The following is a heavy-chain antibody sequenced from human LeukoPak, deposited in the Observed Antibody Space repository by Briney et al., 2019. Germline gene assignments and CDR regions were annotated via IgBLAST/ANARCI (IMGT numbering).Heavy chain of an antibody. V-gene: IGHV3-13*01. CDR1: GFALSYYD. CDR2: IDIPGNA. CDR3: ARAVAGTHWFDP. J-gene: IGHJ5*02. D-gene: IGHD6-19*01. Sequence: GGSLRLSCAASGFALSYYDMHWVRQGAGKGLEWVSGIDIPGNAYYPDSVKGRFTMSRDSAKNSLYLQMNSLRAGDTAVYYCARAVAGTHWFDPWGQGTLVTVSS.